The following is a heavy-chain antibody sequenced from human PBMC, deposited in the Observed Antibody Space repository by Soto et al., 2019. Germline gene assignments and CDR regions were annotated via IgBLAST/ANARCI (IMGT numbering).Heavy chain of an antibody. J-gene: IGHJ6*02. CDR3: ATDQWLRFRRYGMDV. V-gene: IGHV1-24*01. CDR1: GYTFTNYY. CDR2: FEPEDGET. Sequence: GASVKVSCKASGYTFTNYYMHWVRQAPGQGLEWMGGFEPEDGETTYAQKFQGRVTMTEDTSTDTAYMELSSLRSEDTAVYYCATDQWLRFRRYGMDVWGQGTTVTVSS. D-gene: IGHD5-12*01.